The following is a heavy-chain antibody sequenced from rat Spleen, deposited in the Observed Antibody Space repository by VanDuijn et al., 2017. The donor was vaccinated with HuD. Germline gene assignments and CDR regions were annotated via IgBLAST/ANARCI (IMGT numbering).Heavy chain of an antibody. Sequence: EVQLMESGGGLVQPGRSLKLSCVASGFTFNNYWMTWIRQAPGKGLEWVASITNARGTTYYPDSVKGRFTISRDVVENTLYLQMSSLRSEDTATYYCTRDRYYYDGSYYLPYVMDAWGQGASVTVSS. V-gene: IGHV5-31*01. D-gene: IGHD1-12*02. CDR1: GFTFNNYW. CDR3: TRDRYYYDGSYYLPYVMDA. J-gene: IGHJ4*01. CDR2: ITNARGTT.